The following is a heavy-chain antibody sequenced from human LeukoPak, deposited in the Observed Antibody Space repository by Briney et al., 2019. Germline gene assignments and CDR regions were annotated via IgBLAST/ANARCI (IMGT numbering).Heavy chain of an antibody. D-gene: IGHD6-19*01. V-gene: IGHV1-3*01. CDR2: INAANGNT. CDR1: GFNCITYT. Sequence: ASEMVSCKTSGFNCITYTMHWVRQATGQRLEWMGGINAANGNTQYSQKFQGRVTITRDTSASTAYMELSSLRSEDTAVYYCARGAPIRVAVAATFDPWGQGTLVTVPS. CDR3: ARGAPIRVAVAATFDP. J-gene: IGHJ5*02.